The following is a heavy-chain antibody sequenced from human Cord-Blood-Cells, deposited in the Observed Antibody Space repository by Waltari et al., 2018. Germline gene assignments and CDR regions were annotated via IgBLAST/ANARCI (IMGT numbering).Heavy chain of an antibody. CDR2: IDWDDDK. V-gene: IGHV2-70*01. J-gene: IGHJ3*02. D-gene: IGHD2-15*01. CDR1: GFSLSTSGLC. Sequence: QVTLRESGPAPVNPTQTLTLTCPFSGFSLSTSGLCVSWIRQSPGNALEWLALIDWDDDKYYSTSLKTRLTISKDTSKSQVVLTMTNMDPVDTATYYCARTLVVVAAHDAFDIWGQGTMVTVSS. CDR3: ARTLVVVAAHDAFDI.